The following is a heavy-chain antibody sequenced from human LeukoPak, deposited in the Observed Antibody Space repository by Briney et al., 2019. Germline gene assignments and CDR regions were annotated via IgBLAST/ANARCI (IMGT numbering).Heavy chain of an antibody. CDR1: GFIVSSNY. CDR2: IYSGGST. CDR3: AKGLESEWEPVQF. D-gene: IGHD1-26*01. J-gene: IGHJ4*02. Sequence: GGSLRLSCAVSGFIVSSNYMSWVRQAPGKGLEWVSVIYSGGSTYYADSVKGRFTISRDNSKNTLYLQMNSLRAEDTAVYYCAKGLESEWEPVQFWGQGTLVTVSS. V-gene: IGHV3-53*01.